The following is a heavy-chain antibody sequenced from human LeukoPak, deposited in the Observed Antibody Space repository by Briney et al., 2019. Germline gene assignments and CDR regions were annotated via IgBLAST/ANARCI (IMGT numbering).Heavy chain of an antibody. Sequence: GGSLRLSCAASGFTFSSYWMHWVRQAPGKGLVWVSRINSDGSSTSYADSVKGRFTISRDNAKNTLYLQMNSLRAEDTAVYYCARFGALVRGKSYYYGMDVWGQGTTVTVSS. CDR1: GFTFSSYW. CDR3: ARFGALVRGKSYYYGMDV. CDR2: INSDGSST. J-gene: IGHJ6*02. D-gene: IGHD3-10*01. V-gene: IGHV3-74*01.